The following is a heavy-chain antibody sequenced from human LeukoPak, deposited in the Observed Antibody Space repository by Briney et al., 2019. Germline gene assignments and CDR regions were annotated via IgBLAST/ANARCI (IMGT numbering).Heavy chain of an antibody. CDR1: GGTFSSYA. J-gene: IGHJ3*02. CDR2: IIPIFGTA. D-gene: IGHD6-13*01. Sequence: APVKVSCKASGGTFSSYAISWVRQAPGQGLEWMGGIIPIFGTANYAQKFQGRVTITADKSTSTAYMELSSLRSEDTAVYYCARDSRSSSWYDGGFDIWGQGTMVTVSS. V-gene: IGHV1-69*06. CDR3: ARDSRSSSWYDGGFDI.